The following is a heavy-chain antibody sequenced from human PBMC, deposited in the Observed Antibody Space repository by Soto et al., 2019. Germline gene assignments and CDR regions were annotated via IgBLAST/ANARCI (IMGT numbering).Heavy chain of an antibody. CDR2: IGGSGRNT. CDR3: AKRSTFDY. Sequence: PGGSLRLSCAASRFTFSTYAMRWVRQAPGKGLECVASIGGSGRNTYYADSVKGRFTISRDNSKNTLYLQMNSLRAEDTAVYYCAKRSTFDYWGQGTLVTVSS. J-gene: IGHJ4*02. V-gene: IGHV3-23*01. CDR1: RFTFSTYA. D-gene: IGHD2-2*01.